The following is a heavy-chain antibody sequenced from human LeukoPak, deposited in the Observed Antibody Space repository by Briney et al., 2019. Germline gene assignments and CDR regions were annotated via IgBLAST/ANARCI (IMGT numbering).Heavy chain of an antibody. CDR2: TYSGGST. D-gene: IGHD2-2*01. J-gene: IGHJ4*02. Sequence: GGSLRLSCAASGFTVSSNYMSWVRQAPGKGLEWVSVTYSGGSTYYADSVKGRFTISRDNSKNTLYLQMSSLRAEDTAVYYCVKAYCSSTSCYEDYWGQGTLVTVSS. CDR1: GFTVSSNY. V-gene: IGHV3-53*05. CDR3: VKAYCSSTSCYEDY.